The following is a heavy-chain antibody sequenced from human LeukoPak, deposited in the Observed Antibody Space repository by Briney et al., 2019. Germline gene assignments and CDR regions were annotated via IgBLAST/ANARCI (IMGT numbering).Heavy chain of an antibody. Sequence: GGSLRLSCAASGFTFNNCAMSWVRQPPGKGLEWVSAVTDDGTTTYYADSVKGRFTISRDNSKNTVYLQMNSLRAEDTAVYYCARDMGGTAGKGDYWGQGTLVTVSS. V-gene: IGHV3-23*01. CDR3: ARDMGGTAGKGDY. J-gene: IGHJ4*02. CDR2: VTDDGTTT. D-gene: IGHD1-1*01. CDR1: GFTFNNCA.